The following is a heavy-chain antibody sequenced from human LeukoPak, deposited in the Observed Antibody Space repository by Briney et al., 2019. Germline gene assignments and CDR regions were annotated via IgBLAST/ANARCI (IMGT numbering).Heavy chain of an antibody. CDR3: ARRARSGYYYYYYMDV. D-gene: IGHD2-15*01. Sequence: SETLSLTCTVSGYSISSGYYWGWIRQPPGKGLEWIGSIYHSGSTYYNPSLKSRVTISVDTSKNQFSLKLSSVTAADTAVYYCARRARSGYYYYYYMDVWGKGTTVTISS. CDR2: IYHSGST. CDR1: GYSISSGYY. J-gene: IGHJ6*03. V-gene: IGHV4-38-2*02.